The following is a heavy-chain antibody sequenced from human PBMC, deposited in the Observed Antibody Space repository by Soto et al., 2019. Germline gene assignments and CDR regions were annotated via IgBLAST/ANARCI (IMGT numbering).Heavy chain of an antibody. V-gene: IGHV1-2*04. Sequence: GASVKVSCKASGYTFTGYYMHWVRQAPGQGLEWMGWINPNSGGTNYAQKFQGWVTMTRDTSISTAYMELSRLRFADQAVFYCARGLGYSFGCFDYWGQGTLVTVSS. CDR2: INPNSGGT. J-gene: IGHJ4*02. CDR1: GYTFTGYY. CDR3: ARGLGYSFGCFDY. D-gene: IGHD5-18*01.